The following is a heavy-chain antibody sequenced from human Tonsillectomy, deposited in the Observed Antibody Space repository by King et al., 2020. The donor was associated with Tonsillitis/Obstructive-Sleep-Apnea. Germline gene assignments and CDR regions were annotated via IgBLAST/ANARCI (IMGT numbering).Heavy chain of an antibody. Sequence: QLVQPGAEVKKPGESLRISCKDSGNTLYWITWVRQMPGKGLEWMGRIDISDSNTNYSPSFEGHVSISADKSNSTAYLQWNSLKASDTAIYYCARAREGSGSAFDVWGQGTMVTVSS. V-gene: IGHV5-10-1*01. D-gene: IGHD6-19*01. J-gene: IGHJ3*01. CDR2: IDISDSNT. CDR3: ARAREGSGSAFDV. CDR1: GNTLYW.